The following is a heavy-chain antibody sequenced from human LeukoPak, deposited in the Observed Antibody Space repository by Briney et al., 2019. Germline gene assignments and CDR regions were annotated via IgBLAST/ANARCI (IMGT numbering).Heavy chain of an antibody. CDR1: GFTFSSYW. J-gene: IGHJ4*02. D-gene: IGHD5-12*01. V-gene: IGHV3-74*03. CDR3: ARDGLVSGYDFGC. CDR2: INSDGSSI. Sequence: GGPLSLFCAASGFTFSSYWMPWVRQAPGKGLVWVSRINSDGSSITYADSVEGRFTISRDNAKNTLYLQMNSLRVEDTAVYYCARDGLVSGYDFGCWGQGTLVTVSS.